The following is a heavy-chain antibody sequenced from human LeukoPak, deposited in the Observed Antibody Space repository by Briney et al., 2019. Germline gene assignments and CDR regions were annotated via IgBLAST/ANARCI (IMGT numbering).Heavy chain of an antibody. CDR3: ARDAQRGFDYSNSLKY. Sequence: GGSLRLSCAASGFIFSHHGMHWVRQAPGQGLELVAVIWSDATNRFYADSVKGRFTISRDNSQNTVFLQMDSLRVKDTAIYYCARDAQRGFDYSNSLKYWGHGTLVTVSS. V-gene: IGHV3-33*01. D-gene: IGHD4-11*01. CDR1: GFIFSHHG. CDR2: IWSDATNR. J-gene: IGHJ4*01.